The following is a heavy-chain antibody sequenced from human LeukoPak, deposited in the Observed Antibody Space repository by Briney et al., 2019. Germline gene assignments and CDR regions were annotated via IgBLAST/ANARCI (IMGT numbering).Heavy chain of an antibody. Sequence: GGSLRLSCVASGFTFSYFGMHWVRQAPGKGLEWVAFIRYDGSNEYYAESVEGRFTISRDNSKNTLYLQMNSLRVEDTAAYYCAKIEGKYQLANIPDSWGQGTLVTVSS. D-gene: IGHD2-2*01. V-gene: IGHV3-30*02. J-gene: IGHJ4*02. CDR3: AKIEGKYQLANIPDS. CDR1: GFTFSYFG. CDR2: IRYDGSNE.